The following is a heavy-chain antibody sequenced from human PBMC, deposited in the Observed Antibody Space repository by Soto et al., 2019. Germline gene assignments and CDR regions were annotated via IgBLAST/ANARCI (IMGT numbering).Heavy chain of an antibody. CDR1: GDRVSSNKAA. CDR3: AKSYCDSVNYFSVFDL. V-gene: IGHV6-1*01. D-gene: IGHD2-21*01. J-gene: IGHJ3*01. CDR2: THYRSKWYT. Sequence: SQTLSLTCAVSGDRVSSNKAAWNWIRQSPSRGREWLGRTHYRSKWYTDYAVSVKSRIIINPATSQNHFSLQVNSVSPEDKAVYSCAKSYCDSVNYFSVFDLCGPGTLVTVS.